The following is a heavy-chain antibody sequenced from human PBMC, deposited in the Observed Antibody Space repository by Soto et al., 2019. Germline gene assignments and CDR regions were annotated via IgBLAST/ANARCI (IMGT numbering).Heavy chain of an antibody. CDR2: ISGRASAFSGSGGGT. CDR3: AKDWWQWLARFDS. Sequence: EVQLLESGGGLVQPGGSLRLSCAASGFSFSSYVMSWVRQAPGKGLEWVSAISGRASAFSGSGGGTYYADAVKGRFTISRDNSKNTLYLQMNSLRVEDTAVYYCAKDWWQWLARFDSRGQGTLVTVSS. D-gene: IGHD6-19*01. CDR1: GFSFSSYV. J-gene: IGHJ4*02. V-gene: IGHV3-23*01.